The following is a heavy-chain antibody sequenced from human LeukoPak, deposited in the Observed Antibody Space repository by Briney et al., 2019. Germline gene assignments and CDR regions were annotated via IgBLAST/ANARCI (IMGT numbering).Heavy chain of an antibody. CDR1: GGSISSYY. D-gene: IGHD4-17*01. J-gene: IGHJ4*02. CDR2: IYYSGST. V-gene: IGHV4-59*12. CDR3: ARGHDYGDYGPGSFDY. Sequence: SETLSLTCTVSGGSISSYYWSWIRQPPGKGLEWIGYIYYSGSTNYNPSLESRVTISVDTSKNQFSLKLSSVTAADTAVYYCARGHDYGDYGPGSFDYWGQGTLVTVSS.